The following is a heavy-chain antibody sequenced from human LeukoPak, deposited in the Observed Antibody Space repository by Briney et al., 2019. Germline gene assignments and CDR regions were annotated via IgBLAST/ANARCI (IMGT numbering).Heavy chain of an antibody. CDR2: ISGSGGST. CDR3: AKVPRGTPCGPRDAWFDY. D-gene: IGHD6-25*01. CDR1: GFTFSSYA. V-gene: IGHV3-23*01. Sequence: GGSLRLSCAASGFTFSSYAMHWVRQAPGKGLEWVSAISGSGGSTYYADSVKGRSTIPRDNSKNTLYLQMNSLRAEDTAVYYCAKVPRGTPCGPRDAWFDYWGQGTLVTVSS. J-gene: IGHJ4*02.